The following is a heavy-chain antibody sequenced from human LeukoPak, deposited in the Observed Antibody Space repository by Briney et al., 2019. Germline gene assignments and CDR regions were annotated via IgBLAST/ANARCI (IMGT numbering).Heavy chain of an antibody. CDR2: INSDGSST. D-gene: IGHD6-19*01. V-gene: IGHV3-74*01. CDR3: ARDRNWYSSGWSFDY. J-gene: IGHJ4*02. CDR1: GFTFSSYW. Sequence: GGSLRLSCAASGFTFSSYWMHWVRQAPGKGLVWVSRINSDGSSTSYADSVKGRFTISRDNAKNTLYLQMNSLRAEDTAVYYCARDRNWYSSGWSFDYWGQGTLVTVSS.